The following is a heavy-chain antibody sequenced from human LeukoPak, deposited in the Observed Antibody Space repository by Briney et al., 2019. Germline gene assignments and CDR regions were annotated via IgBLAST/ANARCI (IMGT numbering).Heavy chain of an antibody. CDR2: IRSKANSYAT. CDR3: TATTAETSYYYYYYYYMDV. J-gene: IGHJ6*03. CDR1: GFTFSGSA. Sequence: PGGSLRLSCAASGFTFSGSAMHWVRQASGKGLEWVGRIRSKANSYATAYAASVKGRFTISRDDSKNTAYLQMNSLRTEDTAVYYCTATTAETSYYYYYYYYMDVWGKGTTVTVSS. D-gene: IGHD2-21*01. V-gene: IGHV3-73*01.